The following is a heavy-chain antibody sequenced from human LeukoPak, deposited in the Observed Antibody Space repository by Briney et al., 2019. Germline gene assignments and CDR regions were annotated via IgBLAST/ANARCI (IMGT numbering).Heavy chain of an antibody. CDR3: ATLRWGSGLFAGDY. V-gene: IGHV3-48*03. D-gene: IGHD6-19*01. CDR1: GFTFTNFD. J-gene: IGHJ4*02. CDR2: ISLRGTKV. Sequence: PGGSLRLSCTVSGFTFTNFDMNWVRQAPGKGLGWVGYISLRGTKVYYADSVRGRFTISRDNAKDSLYLQMDSLRAEDTAIYYCATLRWGSGLFAGDYWGQGTLVTVSS.